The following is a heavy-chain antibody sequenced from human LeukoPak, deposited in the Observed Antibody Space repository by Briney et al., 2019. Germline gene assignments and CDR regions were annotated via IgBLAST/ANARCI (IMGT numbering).Heavy chain of an antibody. CDR3: AREGTMIVVVIEDAFDI. J-gene: IGHJ3*02. Sequence: SETLSLTCTVSGGSISSYYWSWIRQPAGKGLEWIGRIYTSGSTNYNPSLKSRVTMSVDTSKNQFSLKLSSVTAADTAVYYCAREGTMIVVVIEDAFDIWGQGTMVTVSS. D-gene: IGHD3-22*01. CDR2: IYTSGST. CDR1: GGSISSYY. V-gene: IGHV4-4*07.